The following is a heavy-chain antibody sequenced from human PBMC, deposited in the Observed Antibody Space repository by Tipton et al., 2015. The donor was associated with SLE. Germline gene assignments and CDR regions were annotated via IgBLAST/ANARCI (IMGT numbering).Heavy chain of an antibody. CDR3: ASYGYCSSTSCGSMGY. CDR1: GYTFTSYY. CDR2: ISAYNGNT. D-gene: IGHD2-2*03. J-gene: IGHJ4*02. Sequence: QLVQSGAEVKKPGASVKVYCQASGYTFTSYYIHWVRQAPGQGLEWMGWISAYNGNTNYAQKLQGRVTMTTDTSTSTAYMELRSLRSDDTAVYYCASYGYCSSTSCGSMGYWGQGTLVTVSS. V-gene: IGHV1-18*04.